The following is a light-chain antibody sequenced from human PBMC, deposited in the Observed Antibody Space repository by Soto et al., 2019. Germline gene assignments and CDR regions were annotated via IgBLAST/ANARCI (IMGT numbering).Light chain of an antibody. CDR1: QSVSSNF. CDR3: QQYDISPWT. Sequence: EIVLTQSPATLSLSPGERATLSCRASQSVSSNFLAWYQHKPGQAPRLLIYDSSSRATGIPDRFSGSGSGTDFTLSIIRLEPEDFAVYYCQQYDISPWTFGHGTKVDIK. J-gene: IGKJ1*01. V-gene: IGKV3-20*01. CDR2: DSS.